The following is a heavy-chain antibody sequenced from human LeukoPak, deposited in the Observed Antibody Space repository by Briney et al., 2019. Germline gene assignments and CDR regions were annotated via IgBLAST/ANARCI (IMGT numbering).Heavy chain of an antibody. J-gene: IGHJ5*02. Sequence: WGSLRLSCAASGFTFSSYAMSWVRQVPGKGLEWVSAISGSGGSTYYADSVKGRFTISGDNSKNTLYLQMNSLRAEDTAVYYCGSCSGGSCHSGWFDPWGQGTLVTVSS. CDR2: ISGSGGST. CDR3: GSCSGGSCHSGWFDP. V-gene: IGHV3-23*01. D-gene: IGHD2-15*01. CDR1: GFTFSSYA.